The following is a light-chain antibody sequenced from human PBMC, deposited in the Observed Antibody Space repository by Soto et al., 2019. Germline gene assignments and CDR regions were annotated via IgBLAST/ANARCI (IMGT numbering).Light chain of an antibody. CDR2: DVN. Sequence: QSVLTQPPSVSGAPGQRVTISCTGSSSNIGAGYDVHWYQQHPGTAPRLMIFDVNKRPSWVPDRFSGSKSGNTASLTISGLQAEDEADYYCSSYAGSYTYVFATGTKLTVL. J-gene: IGLJ1*01. CDR1: SSNIGAGYD. CDR3: SSYAGSYTYV. V-gene: IGLV1-40*01.